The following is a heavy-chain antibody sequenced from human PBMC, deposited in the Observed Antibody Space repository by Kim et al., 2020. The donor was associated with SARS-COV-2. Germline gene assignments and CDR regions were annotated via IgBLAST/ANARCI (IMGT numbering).Heavy chain of an antibody. CDR1: GYTFTSYG. CDR3: ARCPPHYDILTGYNMGGCYFDY. D-gene: IGHD3-9*01. J-gene: IGHJ4*02. V-gene: IGHV1-18*01. CDR2: ISAYNGNT. Sequence: ASVKVSCKASGYTFTSYGISWVRQAPGQGLEWMGWISAYNGNTNYAQKLQGRVTMTTDTSTSTAYMELRSLRSDDTAVYYCARCPPHYDILTGYNMGGCYFDYWGQGTLVTVSS.